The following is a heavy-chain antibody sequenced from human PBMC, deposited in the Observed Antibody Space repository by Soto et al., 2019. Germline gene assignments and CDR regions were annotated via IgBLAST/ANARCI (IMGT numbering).Heavy chain of an antibody. Sequence: SETLSLTCTVSGGSISSSTYYWGWIRQPPGEGLERIGSIYSSGSTYYNPSLKSRVTISVDTSKNQFSLKLSSVTAADAAVFFCARLFLRGYSYGYFDSWGRGTLVTVSS. CDR1: GGSISSSTYY. D-gene: IGHD5-18*01. J-gene: IGHJ4*02. CDR2: IYSSGST. V-gene: IGHV4-39*01. CDR3: ARLFLRGYSYGYFDS.